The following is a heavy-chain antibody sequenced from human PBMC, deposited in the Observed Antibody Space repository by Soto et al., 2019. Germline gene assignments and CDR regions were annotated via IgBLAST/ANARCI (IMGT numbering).Heavy chain of an antibody. CDR3: ARGRLLPAVNFDY. CDR2: IYQSGGA. D-gene: IGHD2-2*01. J-gene: IGHJ4*02. CDR1: GDSISSGGYS. V-gene: IGHV4-30-2*01. Sequence: TLSLTCAVSGDSISSGGYSWNWIRQPPGKGLEWIGYIYQSGGASYNPSLKSRVTMSVDGSKNHFSLQLNSVTAADTAVYYCARGRLLPAVNFDYWGQGTLVTVSS.